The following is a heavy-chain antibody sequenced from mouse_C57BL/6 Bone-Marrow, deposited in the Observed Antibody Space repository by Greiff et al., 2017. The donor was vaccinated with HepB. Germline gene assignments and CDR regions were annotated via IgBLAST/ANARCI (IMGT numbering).Heavy chain of an antibody. CDR1: GYTFTSYD. V-gene: IGHV1-85*01. J-gene: IGHJ3*01. CDR3: AKLAWFAY. Sequence: VQLQESGPELVKPGASVKLSCKASGYTFTSYDINWVKQRPGQGLEWIGWIYPRDGSTKYNEKFKGKATLTVDTSSSTAYIELHSLTSEDSAVYFCAKLAWFAYWGQGTLVTVSA. CDR2: IYPRDGST.